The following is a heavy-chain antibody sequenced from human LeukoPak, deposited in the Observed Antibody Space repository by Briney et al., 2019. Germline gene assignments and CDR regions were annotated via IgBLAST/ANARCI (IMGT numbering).Heavy chain of an antibody. CDR2: IYSGGAT. Sequence: GGSLRLSCAASGFSVSGNYMSWVRQAPREGLEWVSAIYSGGATYYTDSVKGRFTMSRHTSKNTLDLQMNSLRVEDTAVYYCARWKMEGIVVDVFDIWGQGTRVTVSS. J-gene: IGHJ3*02. CDR3: ARWKMEGIVVDVFDI. D-gene: IGHD3-22*01. CDR1: GFSVSGNY. V-gene: IGHV3-53*04.